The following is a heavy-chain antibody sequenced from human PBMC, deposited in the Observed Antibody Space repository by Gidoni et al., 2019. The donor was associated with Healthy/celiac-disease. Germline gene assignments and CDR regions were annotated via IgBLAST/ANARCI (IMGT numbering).Heavy chain of an antibody. J-gene: IGHJ4*02. D-gene: IGHD5-18*01. Sequence: QVQLQESGPGLVKPSQTLSLTCTVSGGSISSGGYYWSWIRQHPGKGLEWIGYIYYSGSTYYNPSLKSRVTISVDTSKNQFSLKLSSVTAADTAVYYCASIPGYSYGRRMIDYWGQGTLVTVSS. CDR1: GGSISSGGYY. V-gene: IGHV4-31*03. CDR3: ASIPGYSYGRRMIDY. CDR2: IYYSGST.